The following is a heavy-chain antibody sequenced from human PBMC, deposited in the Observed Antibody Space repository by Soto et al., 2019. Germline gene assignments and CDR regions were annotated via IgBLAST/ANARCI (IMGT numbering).Heavy chain of an antibody. Sequence: GGSLRLSCAASAFTFNNYAMSWVRQAPGKGLEWVSGIGGSGRTTYYADSVKGRFTISRDNSNNTLFLQMNSLRAEDTAIYYCAKDICAYSSGSCYFDYWGQGTLVTV. CDR1: AFTFNNYA. CDR3: AKDICAYSSGSCYFDY. CDR2: IGGSGRTT. V-gene: IGHV3-23*01. D-gene: IGHD6-19*01. J-gene: IGHJ4*02.